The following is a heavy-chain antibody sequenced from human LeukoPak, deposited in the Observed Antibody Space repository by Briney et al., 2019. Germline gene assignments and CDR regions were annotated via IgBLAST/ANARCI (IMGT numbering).Heavy chain of an antibody. J-gene: IGHJ1*01. CDR2: INQDGSER. V-gene: IGHV3-7*01. CDR1: GFTFNDFW. CDR3: ARDRTTVTTAEYFQH. D-gene: IGHD4-17*01. Sequence: GGSLRLSCAASGFTFNDFWMTWVRPAPGKGLEWVANINQDGSERHYVDSVKGRFTISRDNARNSVYLQMDSLRAEGTAVYYCARDRTTVTTAEYFQHWGQGTLVTVSS.